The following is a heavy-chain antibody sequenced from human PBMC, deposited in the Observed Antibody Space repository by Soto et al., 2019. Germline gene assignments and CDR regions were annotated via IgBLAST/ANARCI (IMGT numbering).Heavy chain of an antibody. CDR1: GFTFSSYS. CDR3: ARDLNSGYSYGLDY. V-gene: IGHV3-21*01. Sequence: GGPLRLSCSASGFTFSSYSMNWVRQAPGKGLEWVSSISSSSSYIYYADSVKGRFTISRDNAKNSLYLQMNSLRAEDTAVYYYARDLNSGYSYGLDYWGQGTLVTVSS. D-gene: IGHD5-18*01. J-gene: IGHJ4*02. CDR2: ISSSSSYI.